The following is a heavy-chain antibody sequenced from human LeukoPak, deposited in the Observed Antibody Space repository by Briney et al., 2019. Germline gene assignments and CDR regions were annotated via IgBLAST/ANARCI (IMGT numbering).Heavy chain of an antibody. D-gene: IGHD3-3*01. Sequence: PGGSLRLSCAASGFTFSSYWMSWVRQAPGKGLEWVANIKQDGSEKYYVDSVKGRFTISRDNAKNSLYLQMNSLRAEDTAVYYCARDRPPFYDFWSGYPLDYWGQGTLVTVSS. CDR2: IKQDGSEK. CDR1: GFTFSSYW. J-gene: IGHJ4*02. CDR3: ARDRPPFYDFWSGYPLDY. V-gene: IGHV3-7*01.